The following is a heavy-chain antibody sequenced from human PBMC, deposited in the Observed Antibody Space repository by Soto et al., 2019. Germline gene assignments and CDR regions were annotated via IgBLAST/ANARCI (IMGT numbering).Heavy chain of an antibody. D-gene: IGHD3-3*01. CDR1: GYTFTSYW. CDR3: ARSSTDFWSGYYHDAFDI. CDR2: IYPGDSDT. Sequence: PGESLKISCKGSGYTFTSYWIGCVRQMPGKGLEWMGIIYPGDSDTIYSPSFQGHVTISAGKAKSTAYLQWSSLKASDTAMYYCARSSTDFWSGYYHDAFDIWGQGTMVTVSS. V-gene: IGHV5-51*01. J-gene: IGHJ3*02.